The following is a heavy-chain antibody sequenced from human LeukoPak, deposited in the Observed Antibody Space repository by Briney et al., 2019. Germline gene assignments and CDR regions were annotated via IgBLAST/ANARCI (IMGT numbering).Heavy chain of an antibody. CDR2: ISAYNGNT. Sequence: GAPVKVSCKASGYTFTSYGISWVRQAPGQGLEWMGWISAYNGNTNYAQKLQGRVTMTTDTSTSTAYMELRSLRSDDTAVYYCARAPGYYYDSSGYPGGDAFDIWGQGTMVTVSS. J-gene: IGHJ3*02. CDR3: ARAPGYYYDSSGYPGGDAFDI. V-gene: IGHV1-18*01. D-gene: IGHD3-22*01. CDR1: GYTFTSYG.